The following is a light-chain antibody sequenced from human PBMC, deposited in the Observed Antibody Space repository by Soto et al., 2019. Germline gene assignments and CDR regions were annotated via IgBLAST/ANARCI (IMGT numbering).Light chain of an antibody. CDR3: SSYTNSSRV. CDR1: SSDDGGYNY. CDR2: EVS. Sequence: QSALTQPASGCGSPGKSITISCAGTSSDDGGYNYVSWYQQHPCKPRKRMIYEVSNRPSGVSNRFSGSKYGNTSSLTISGIQAEDEADHYCSSYTNSSRVFGTGTTVT. V-gene: IGLV2-14*01. J-gene: IGLJ1*01.